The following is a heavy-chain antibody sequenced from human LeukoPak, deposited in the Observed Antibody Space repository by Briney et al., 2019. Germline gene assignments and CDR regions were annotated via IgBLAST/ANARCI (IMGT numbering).Heavy chain of an antibody. V-gene: IGHV4-59*11. J-gene: IGHJ4*02. CDR1: DGSISGQY. D-gene: IGHD6-13*01. Sequence: SETLSLTCTVSDGSISGQYLSWIRQPPGKGLEWIAYIYYSGTTNDNPSLNGRVSISLDTSKNQFSLKLRSVTAADTAVYYCARGHLSGSSRFDSWGQGTLVTVSS. CDR3: ARGHLSGSSRFDS. CDR2: IYYSGTT.